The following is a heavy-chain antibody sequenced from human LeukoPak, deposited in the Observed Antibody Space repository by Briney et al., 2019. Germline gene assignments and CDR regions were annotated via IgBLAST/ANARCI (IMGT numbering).Heavy chain of an antibody. CDR3: ARVEGVYRYAYDY. J-gene: IGHJ4*02. CDR2: IIPILGIA. D-gene: IGHD3-16*01. CDR1: GGTFSSYT. Sequence: SVKVSCKASGGTFSSYTISWVRQAPGQGLEWMGRIIPILGIANYAQKFQGRVTITMDESTSTAYMELSSLRSEDTAVYYCARVEGVYRYAYDYWGQGTLVTVSS. V-gene: IGHV1-69*16.